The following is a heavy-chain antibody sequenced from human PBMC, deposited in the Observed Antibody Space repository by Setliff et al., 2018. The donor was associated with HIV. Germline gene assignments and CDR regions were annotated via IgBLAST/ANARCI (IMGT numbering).Heavy chain of an antibody. CDR2: IIPMFGIA. CDR1: GGTFSNYA. J-gene: IGHJ2*01. D-gene: IGHD3-10*01. Sequence: SVKVSCKASGGTFSNYAVIWVRQAPGQGLEWMGGIIPMFGIANYARKFQGTVTISADKSMGTAYMEMTSLRSEDTAVYYCARDDHYYDSGSYYSDWYFDLWGRGTLVTVSS. V-gene: IGHV1-69*10. CDR3: ARDDHYYDSGSYYSDWYFDL.